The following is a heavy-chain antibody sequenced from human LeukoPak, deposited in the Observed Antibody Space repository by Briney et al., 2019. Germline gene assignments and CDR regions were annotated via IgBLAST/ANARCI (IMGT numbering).Heavy chain of an antibody. CDR3: ARGINYYDSSGYL. V-gene: IGHV4-59*08. CDR2: IYYSGST. Sequence: SETLSLTCIVSGGSISSYYWSWIRQPPGKGLEWIGYIYYSGSTNYNPSLKSRVTISVDTSKNQFSLKLSSVAAADTAVYYCARGINYYDSSGYLWGQGTLVTVSS. J-gene: IGHJ4*02. D-gene: IGHD3-22*01. CDR1: GGSISSYY.